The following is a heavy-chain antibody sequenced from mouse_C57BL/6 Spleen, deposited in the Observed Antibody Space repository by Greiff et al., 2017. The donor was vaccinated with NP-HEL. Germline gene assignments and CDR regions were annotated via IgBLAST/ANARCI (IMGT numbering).Heavy chain of an antibody. CDR1: GYAFSSSW. CDR2: IYPGDGDT. J-gene: IGHJ3*01. V-gene: IGHV1-82*01. Sequence: VQLQQSGPELVKPGALVKISCKASGYAFSSSWMNWVKQRPGKGLEWIGRIYPGDGDTNYNGKFKGKATLTADKSSSTAYMQLSSLTSEDSAVYFCAREGYSFAYWGQGTLVTVSA. D-gene: IGHD2-3*01. CDR3: AREGYSFAY.